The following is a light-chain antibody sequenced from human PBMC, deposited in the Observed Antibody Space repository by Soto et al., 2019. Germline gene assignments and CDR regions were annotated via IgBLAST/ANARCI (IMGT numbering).Light chain of an antibody. CDR3: QQYNQWPPAT. J-gene: IGKJ1*01. CDR2: DAS. Sequence: TGFTQAQATLLVCPGERATLACRSRLNVNSYLAWYQQKPGQAPRLLIYDASNSAAGIPARFSGSGSGTEFTLTISCLESEDFAICYCQQYNQWPPATFGEGTKVDIK. V-gene: IGKV3D-15*01. CDR1: LNVNSY.